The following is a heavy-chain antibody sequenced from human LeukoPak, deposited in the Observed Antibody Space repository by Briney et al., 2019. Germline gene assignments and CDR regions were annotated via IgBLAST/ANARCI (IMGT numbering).Heavy chain of an antibody. D-gene: IGHD2-8*01. V-gene: IGHV1-18*01. Sequence: GASVKVSCKASGYTFAGNDFTWVRQAPGQGLEWMGWISAYNGNTNFAQKLQGRVTMTTDTSTSTAYMELRSLTSDDTAVYYCARGVDSVDYWGQGTLVTVSS. J-gene: IGHJ4*02. CDR1: GYTFAGND. CDR3: ARGVDSVDY. CDR2: ISAYNGNT.